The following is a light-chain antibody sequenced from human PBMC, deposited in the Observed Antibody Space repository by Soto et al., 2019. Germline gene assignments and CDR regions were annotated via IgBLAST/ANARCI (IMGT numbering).Light chain of an antibody. CDR1: NSDVGNYNL. V-gene: IGLV2-23*02. CDR2: EVN. J-gene: IGLJ3*02. Sequence: QSALTQPASVSGSPGQSITISCTGTNSDVGNYNLVSWYQHHPGKAPKLIIYEVNKRPSGVSNRFSGSKSGTTASLTLSGLQADDEADYYCCSFAGTSTYWVFGGGTKLTVL. CDR3: CSFAGTSTYWV.